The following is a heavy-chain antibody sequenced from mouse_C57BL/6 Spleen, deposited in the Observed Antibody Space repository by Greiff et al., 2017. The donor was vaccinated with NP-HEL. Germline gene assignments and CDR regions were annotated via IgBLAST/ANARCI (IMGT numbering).Heavy chain of an antibody. J-gene: IGHJ3*01. CDR3: IYRGDYYGPFAY. V-gene: IGHV14-1*01. CDR1: GFNIKDYY. D-gene: IGHD1-1*01. Sequence: VQLQQSGAELVRPGASVKLSCTASGFNIKDYYMYWVKQRPEQGLEWIGRIDPEDGDTEYAPKFQGKATMTADTSSNTAYLQLSSLTSEDPAVYYCIYRGDYYGPFAYWGQGTLVTVSA. CDR2: IDPEDGDT.